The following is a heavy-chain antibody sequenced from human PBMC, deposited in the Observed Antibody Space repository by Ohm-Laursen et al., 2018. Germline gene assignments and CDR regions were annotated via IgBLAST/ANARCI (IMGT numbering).Heavy chain of an antibody. D-gene: IGHD2-15*01. J-gene: IGHJ3*02. V-gene: IGHV3-33*06. CDR3: AKVYYCSGGSCYSWELTNGFDI. Sequence: SLRLSCSASGFTFSNFGMHWVRQAPGKGLEWVAVIWYDGTNKYYADSVEGRFTISRDNSKNTVHLQMNSLRAEDTAVYYCAKVYYCSGGSCYSWELTNGFDIWGQGTMVTVSS. CDR2: IWYDGTNK. CDR1: GFTFSNFG.